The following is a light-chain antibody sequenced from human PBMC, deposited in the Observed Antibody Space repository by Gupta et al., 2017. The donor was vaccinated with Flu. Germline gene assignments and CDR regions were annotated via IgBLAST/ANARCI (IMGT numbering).Light chain of an antibody. CDR2: WAS. V-gene: IGKV4-1*01. J-gene: IGKJ4*01. CDR1: QSVLYSSNNKNY. CDR3: LQDYSTRPG. Sequence: DIVMTQSPDSLAVSLGERATINCKSSQSVLYSSNNKNYLAWYQQKPGQPPKLLIYWASTRESGVPDRFSGSGSGTDFTLTISSLQAEDVAVYYCLQDYSTRPGFGGGTKVEIK.